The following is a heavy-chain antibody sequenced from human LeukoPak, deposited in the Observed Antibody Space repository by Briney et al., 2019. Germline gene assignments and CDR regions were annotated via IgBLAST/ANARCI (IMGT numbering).Heavy chain of an antibody. V-gene: IGHV4-34*01. CDR2: INHSGST. J-gene: IGHJ6*03. CDR3: VRAGLRGGYYYYYMDV. CDR1: GGSFSGYY. Sequence: SETLSLTCAVYGGSFSGYYWSWIRQPPGKGLEWIGEINHSGSTNYNPSLKSRVTISVDTSKNQFSLKLSSVTAADTAVYYCVRAGLRGGYYYYYMDVWGKGTTVTVSS. D-gene: IGHD2-15*01.